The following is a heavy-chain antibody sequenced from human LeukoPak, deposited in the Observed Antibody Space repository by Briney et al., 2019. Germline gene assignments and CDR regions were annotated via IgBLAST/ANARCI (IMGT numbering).Heavy chain of an antibody. J-gene: IGHJ5*02. CDR1: GYTFTSYY. Sequence: ASVKVSCKASGYTFTSYYLHWVRQAPGQGLEWMGIINPSVGSTTYAQKFQGRVTMTRDTSTSTVYMELSSLRSEDTAVYCCARHQYSSGGPWFDPWGQGTLVTVSS. D-gene: IGHD6-19*01. CDR3: ARHQYSSGGPWFDP. V-gene: IGHV1-46*01. CDR2: INPSVGST.